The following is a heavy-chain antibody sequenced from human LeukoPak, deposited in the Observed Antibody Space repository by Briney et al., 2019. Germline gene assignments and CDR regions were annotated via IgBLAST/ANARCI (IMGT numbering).Heavy chain of an antibody. V-gene: IGHV4-38-2*02. CDR1: GYSISSGYY. CDR3: ARVDGSCSGGSCPSGNWFDP. CDR2: IYHSGST. D-gene: IGHD2-15*01. Sequence: SETLSLTCTVSGYSISSGYYWGWIRQPPGRGLEWIGSIYHSGSTYYNPSPKSRVTISVDTSKNQFSLKLSSVTAADTAVYYCARVDGSCSGGSCPSGNWFDPWGQGTLVTVSS. J-gene: IGHJ5*02.